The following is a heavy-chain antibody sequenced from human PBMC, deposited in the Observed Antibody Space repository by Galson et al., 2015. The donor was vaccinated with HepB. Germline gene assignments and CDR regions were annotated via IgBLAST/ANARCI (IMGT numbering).Heavy chain of an antibody. J-gene: IGHJ4*02. CDR1: GFTFSGNA. CDR2: ISYDGDNK. Sequence: SLRLSCAASGFTFSGNAMHWVRQAPGKGLEWVAVISYDGDNKYYTDSVKGRFTISRDNSKNTLYLQMNSLRAEDTAVYYCAKDGEGYGSGSYFLNYWGQGTLVTVSS. CDR3: AKDGEGYGSGSYFLNY. D-gene: IGHD3-10*01. V-gene: IGHV3-30*18.